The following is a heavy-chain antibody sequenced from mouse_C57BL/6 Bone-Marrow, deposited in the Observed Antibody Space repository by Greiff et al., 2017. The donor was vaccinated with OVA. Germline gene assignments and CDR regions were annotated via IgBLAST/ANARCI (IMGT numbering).Heavy chain of an antibody. CDR1: GFSLTSYG. V-gene: IGHV2-5*01. CDR2: IWRGGST. Sequence: VKLVESGPGLVQPSQSLSITCTVSGFSLTSYGVHWVRQSPGKGLEWLGVIWRGGSTDYTAAFMSRLSITKDNSKSQVFFKMNSLQADDTAIYYCADIPGGFAYWGQGTLVTVSA. J-gene: IGHJ3*01. CDR3: ADIPGGFAY. D-gene: IGHD1-3*01.